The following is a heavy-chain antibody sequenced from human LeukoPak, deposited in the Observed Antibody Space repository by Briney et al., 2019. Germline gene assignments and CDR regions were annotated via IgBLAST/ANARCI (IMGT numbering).Heavy chain of an antibody. V-gene: IGHV5-10-1*01. CDR1: GYSFTSYW. CDR2: IDPSDSYT. J-gene: IGHJ4*02. CDR3: ARYTTGAFDY. Sequence: PGESLRSSSKGSGYSFTSYWITWVREMPGKGLEWMGRIDPSDSYTNYSPSFQGHVTISADKSISTAYLQWSSLKASDTAMYYCARYTTGAFDYSGKGNLVTVSS. D-gene: IGHD1-1*01.